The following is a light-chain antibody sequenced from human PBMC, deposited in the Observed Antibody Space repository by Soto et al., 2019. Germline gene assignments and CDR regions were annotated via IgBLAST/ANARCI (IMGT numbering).Light chain of an antibody. CDR1: SIDVGGYNY. J-gene: IGLJ1*01. CDR3: SSFTSAYTFV. Sequence: QYALTQPASVSGSAGQSIAISCTRTSIDVGGYNYVSWYQQHPGKAPKLLLSEVSKRPSGVSDRFSGSKSGNTASLTISGLQTQDEADYYCSSFTSAYTFVFGTGTKLTV. V-gene: IGLV2-14*01. CDR2: EVS.